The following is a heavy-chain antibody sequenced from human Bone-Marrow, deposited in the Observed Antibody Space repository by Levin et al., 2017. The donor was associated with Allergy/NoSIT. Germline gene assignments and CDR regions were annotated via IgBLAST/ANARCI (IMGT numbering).Heavy chain of an antibody. CDR2: IHPRDSDA. Sequence: PGGSLRLSCQTSGSRMTSYWIGWVRQMPGKGLEWMGIIHPRDSDARYNPSFQGHVTFSVDRATDSAILEWSRLKASDSAIYYCAGLEGYLSGFYHDAFDIWGQGTMVTVSS. V-gene: IGHV5-51*01. D-gene: IGHD3-3*01. CDR3: AGLEGYLSGFYHDAFDI. J-gene: IGHJ3*02. CDR1: GSRMTSYW.